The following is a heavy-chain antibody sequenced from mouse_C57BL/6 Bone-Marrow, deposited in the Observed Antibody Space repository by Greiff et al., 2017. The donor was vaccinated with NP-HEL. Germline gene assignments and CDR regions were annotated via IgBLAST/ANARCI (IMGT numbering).Heavy chain of an antibody. CDR3: ARLAVGTGY. V-gene: IGHV1-81*01. Sequence: VQRVESGAELARPGASVKLSCKASGYTFTSYGISWVKQRTGQGLEWIGEIYPRSGNTYYNEKFKGKATLTADKSSSTAYMELRSLTSEDSAVYFCARLAVGTGYWGQGTTLTVSS. J-gene: IGHJ2*01. CDR1: GYTFTSYG. CDR2: IYPRSGNT. D-gene: IGHD1-1*02.